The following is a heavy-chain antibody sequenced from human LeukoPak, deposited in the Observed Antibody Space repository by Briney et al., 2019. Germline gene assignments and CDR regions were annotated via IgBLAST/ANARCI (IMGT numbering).Heavy chain of an antibody. J-gene: IGHJ5*02. CDR3: AKSLYGSGSYYNWFDP. D-gene: IGHD3-10*01. CDR2: ISHSGTT. V-gene: IGHV4-38-2*02. Sequence: SETLSLTCTVSGYSIRSGLFWGWIRQPPGKGLECVASISHSGTTFYNSSLSSRLSISIDTSRNQFPLKLTSVTAADTAVYYCAKSLYGSGSYYNWFDPWGQGTLVTVSS. CDR1: GYSIRSGLF.